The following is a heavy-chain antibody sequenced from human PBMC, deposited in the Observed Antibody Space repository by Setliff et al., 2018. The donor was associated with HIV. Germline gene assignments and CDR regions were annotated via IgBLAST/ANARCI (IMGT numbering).Heavy chain of an antibody. CDR3: TTYSGYTDGPVEKYFDY. D-gene: IGHD5-12*01. J-gene: IGHJ4*02. V-gene: IGHV3-15*01. CDR2: IQSKIDDGTT. CDR1: RFNLRNAW. Sequence: GGSLRLSCSASRFNLRNAWMTWVRQAPGKGLEWLGRIQSKIDDGTTDHAAPVKGRFTISRDDSKNTLYLQMNSLKPEDTAVYYCTTYSGYTDGPVEKYFDYWGQGALVTVSS.